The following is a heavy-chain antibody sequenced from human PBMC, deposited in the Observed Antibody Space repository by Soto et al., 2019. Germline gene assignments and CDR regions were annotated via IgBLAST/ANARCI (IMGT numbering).Heavy chain of an antibody. J-gene: IGHJ4*02. CDR1: GYTFFNHG. CDR2: ISAYNGNT. V-gene: IGHV1-18*01. D-gene: IGHD6-19*01. CDR3: VRDDITVPGTVDY. Sequence: ASVKVSCKASGYTFFNHGIGWVRQAPGQGLEWMGWISAYNGNTNYPQKFQGRVTLTTDTSTRTAYMELRSLRSDDTAVYYCVRDDITVPGTVDYWGQGTLVTVSS.